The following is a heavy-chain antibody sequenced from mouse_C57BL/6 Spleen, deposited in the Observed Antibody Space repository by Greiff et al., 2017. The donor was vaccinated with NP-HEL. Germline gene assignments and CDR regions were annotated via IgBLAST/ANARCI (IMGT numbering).Heavy chain of an antibody. D-gene: IGHD1-1*01. J-gene: IGHJ1*03. Sequence: QVQLQQPGTELVKPGASVKLSCKASGYTFTSYWMHWVKQRPGQGLEWIGNINPSNGGTNYNEKFKSKATLTVDKSSSTAYMQLSSLTSEDSAVYYCARSPRGYGSSYGYFDVWGTGTTVTVSS. V-gene: IGHV1-53*01. CDR2: INPSNGGT. CDR1: GYTFTSYW. CDR3: ARSPRGYGSSYGYFDV.